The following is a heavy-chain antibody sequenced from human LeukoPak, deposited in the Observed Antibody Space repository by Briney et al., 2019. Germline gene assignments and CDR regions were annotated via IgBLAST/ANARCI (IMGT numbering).Heavy chain of an antibody. CDR2: ITPFNGNT. CDR3: ARDSYDSSGSYFFLKLLDY. V-gene: IGHV1-18*01. J-gene: IGHJ4*02. Sequence: ASVKVSCKVSGYTFTSYGINWVRRAPGQGLEWMGWITPFNGNTDYAQKFQGRVTMTTDTSTNTAYMELSSLRSDDTAVYYCARDSYDSSGSYFFLKLLDYWGQGTLVAVSS. CDR1: GYTFTSYG. D-gene: IGHD3-22*01.